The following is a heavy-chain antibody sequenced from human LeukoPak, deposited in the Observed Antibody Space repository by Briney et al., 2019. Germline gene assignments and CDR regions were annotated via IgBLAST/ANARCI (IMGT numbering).Heavy chain of an antibody. CDR2: ISAYNGNT. V-gene: IGHV1-18*01. J-gene: IGHJ4*02. D-gene: IGHD5-18*01. Sequence: GASVKVSCKASGYTFTSYGISWVRQAPGQGLEWMGWISAYNGNTNYAQKLQGRVTMTTDTSTSTAYMDLRSLRSDDTAVYYCARTEINTAMVPFDYWGQGTLVTVSS. CDR1: GYTFTSYG. CDR3: ARTEINTAMVPFDY.